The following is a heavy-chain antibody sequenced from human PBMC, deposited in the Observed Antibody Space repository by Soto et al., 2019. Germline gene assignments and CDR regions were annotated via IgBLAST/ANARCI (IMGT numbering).Heavy chain of an antibody. V-gene: IGHV1-2*02. CDR3: ARDLRRLRGTLTHSDY. CDR1: GYTFTGYY. CDR2: INPNSGGT. D-gene: IGHD2-15*01. Sequence: ASGKVSCKASGYTFTGYYMHCVRQAPGQGLEWMGWINPNSGGTNYAQKFQGRVTMTRDTSISTAYMELSRLRSDDTAVYYCARDLRRLRGTLTHSDYWGQGTLVTVSS. J-gene: IGHJ4*02.